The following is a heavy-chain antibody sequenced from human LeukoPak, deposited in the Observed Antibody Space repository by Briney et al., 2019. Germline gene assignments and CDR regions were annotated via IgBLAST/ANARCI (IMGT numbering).Heavy chain of an antibody. CDR1: GGSISGHY. D-gene: IGHD1-20*01. CDR2: IYTSGST. J-gene: IGHJ4*02. CDR3: ARHLDNWNYFDC. V-gene: IGHV4-4*09. Sequence: PSETLSLTCSVSGGSISGHYMSWTRQPPGKGLEWIGYIYTSGSTNYNPSLKSRVTISVDTSKNQFYLRLSSVTAADTAVYYCARHLDNWNYFDCWGQGTLVTVSS.